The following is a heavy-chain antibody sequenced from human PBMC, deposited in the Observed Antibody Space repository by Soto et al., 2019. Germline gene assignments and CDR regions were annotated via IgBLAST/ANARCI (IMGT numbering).Heavy chain of an antibody. CDR3: ARTVYGDVPFDY. CDR2: IYYSGST. Sequence: PSETLSLTCTVSGGSISSSSYYWGWIRQPPGKGLEWIGSIYYSGSTYYNPSLKSRVTISVDTSKNQFSLKLSSVTAADTAVYYCARTVYGDVPFDYWGQGTLVTVSS. CDR1: GGSISSSSYY. V-gene: IGHV4-39*01. D-gene: IGHD4-17*01. J-gene: IGHJ4*02.